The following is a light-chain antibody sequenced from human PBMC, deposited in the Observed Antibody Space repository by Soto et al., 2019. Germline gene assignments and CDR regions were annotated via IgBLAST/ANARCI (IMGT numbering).Light chain of an antibody. CDR3: AAWDDSLNVYV. CDR2: DNS. V-gene: IGLV3-21*02. CDR1: NIDSRT. Sequence: SYELTQPPSVSVAPGQTATISCGENNIDSRTVHWYQQKPGQAPLLVVYDNSFRPSGIPNRFSGSNSGNTATLTISRVEAGDEADYYCAAWDDSLNVYVFGTGTKLTVL. J-gene: IGLJ1*01.